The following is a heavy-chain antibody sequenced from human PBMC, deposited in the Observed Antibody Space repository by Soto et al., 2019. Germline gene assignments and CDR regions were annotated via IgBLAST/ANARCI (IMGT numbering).Heavy chain of an antibody. V-gene: IGHV1-2*02. CDR2: INPNSGGT. D-gene: IGHD3-22*01. CDR3: ARADDYYDSRGAFHI. Sequence: ASVKVSCKASGYTFTGYYMHWVRQAPGQGLEWMGWINPNSGGTNYAQKFQGRVTMTRDTSISTAYMELSRLRSDDTAVYYCARADDYYDSRGAFHIWGQGTMLTV. J-gene: IGHJ3*02. CDR1: GYTFTGYY.